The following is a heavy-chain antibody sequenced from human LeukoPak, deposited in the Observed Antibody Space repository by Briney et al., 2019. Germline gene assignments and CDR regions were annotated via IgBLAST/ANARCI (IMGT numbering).Heavy chain of an antibody. CDR1: GGSFSGSY. J-gene: IGHJ4*02. Sequence: SETLSLTCGVSGGSFSGSYWGSIRQPPGKGLEWIGEINLSGSTNYNSSLTTRVTISLDTSKNQFSLNLRSLTTTDTAVYYCARVSISLFGVVTAHFDSWGQGTLVAVSS. CDR3: ARVSISLFGVVTAHFDS. CDR2: INLSGST. V-gene: IGHV4-34*01. D-gene: IGHD3-3*01.